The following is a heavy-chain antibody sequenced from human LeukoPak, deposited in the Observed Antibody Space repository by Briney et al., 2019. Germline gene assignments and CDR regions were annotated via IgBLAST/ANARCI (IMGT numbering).Heavy chain of an antibody. D-gene: IGHD2-15*01. V-gene: IGHV3-30*02. J-gene: IGHJ4*02. Sequence: GGSLRLSCAASGFTFSSYGMHWVRQAPGKGLDWVAFIRYDGSNKYYADSVKGRFTISRDNSKNTLYLQMNSLRAEDTAVYYCAKDTLTRKGYDYWGQGTLVTVSS. CDR1: GFTFSSYG. CDR3: AKDTLTRKGYDY. CDR2: IRYDGSNK.